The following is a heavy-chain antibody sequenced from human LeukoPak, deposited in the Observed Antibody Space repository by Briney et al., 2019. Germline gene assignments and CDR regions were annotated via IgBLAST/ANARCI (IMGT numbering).Heavy chain of an antibody. D-gene: IGHD3-9*01. CDR3: ARDLLATLYDILTGYYIGDAFGI. Sequence: GGSLRLSCAASGFTFSSYEMSWVRQAPGKGLEWVSYISSGSNTIYYADSVKGRFTISRDNAKNSLYLQMNSLRDEDTAVYYCARDLLATLYDILTGYYIGDAFGIWGQGTMVTVPS. J-gene: IGHJ3*02. V-gene: IGHV3-48*03. CDR2: ISSGSNTI. CDR1: GFTFSSYE.